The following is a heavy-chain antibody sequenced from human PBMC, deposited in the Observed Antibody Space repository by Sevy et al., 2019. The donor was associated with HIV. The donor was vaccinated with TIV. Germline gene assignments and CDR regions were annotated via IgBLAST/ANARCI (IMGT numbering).Heavy chain of an antibody. CDR1: GFTFSTYA. J-gene: IGHJ4*02. CDR3: AKAKDLSTTCRGGICYSRLTYYFDY. Sequence: GGSLRLSCAASGFTFSTYAMSWVRQAPGKGLEWVSGISGSGNRTDYADSVKGRFTISRDTSNNRLHLQMNSLRAEDTAVYYCAKAKDLSTTCRGGICYSRLTYYFDYWGQGTLVTVSS. D-gene: IGHD2-15*01. CDR2: ISGSGNRT. V-gene: IGHV3-23*01.